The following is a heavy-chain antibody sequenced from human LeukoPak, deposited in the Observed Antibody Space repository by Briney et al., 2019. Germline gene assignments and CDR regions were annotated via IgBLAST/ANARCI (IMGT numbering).Heavy chain of an antibody. CDR2: FDPEDGET. Sequence: ASVKVSCKVFGHTLTELSMHWVRQAPGDGGEWMGGFDPEDGETIYAQKFQGRVTMTEDTSTDTAYMELSSLRSEDTAVYYCATAPRIKGAFDIWGQGTMVTVSS. D-gene: IGHD3-10*01. CDR1: GHTLTELS. V-gene: IGHV1-24*01. J-gene: IGHJ3*02. CDR3: ATAPRIKGAFDI.